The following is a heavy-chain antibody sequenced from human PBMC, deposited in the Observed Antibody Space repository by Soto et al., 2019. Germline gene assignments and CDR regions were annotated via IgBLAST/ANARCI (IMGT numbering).Heavy chain of an antibody. CDR1: GFTVSSYS. CDR3: AKIGTYLRMDV. J-gene: IGHJ6*02. D-gene: IGHD3-10*01. V-gene: IGHV3-48*01. Sequence: EVQLVESGGGLVQPGGSLRLSCAVSGFTVSSYSMNWVRQAPGKGLEWVSYISSGSGTTYYADSVKGRFSISRDNANNSLYLQMNSLRVEDTAVYYCAKIGTYLRMDVWGQGTTVTVSS. CDR2: ISSGSGTT.